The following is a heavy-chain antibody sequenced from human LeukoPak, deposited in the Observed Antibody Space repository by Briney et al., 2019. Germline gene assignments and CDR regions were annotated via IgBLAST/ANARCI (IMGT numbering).Heavy chain of an antibody. CDR2: ISSSGSYI. CDR3: ARDGLNMVHYFDY. V-gene: IGHV3-21*01. J-gene: IGHJ4*02. Sequence: GGPLRLSCAASEFSFSSYSMSWVRQAPGKGLEWVSSISSSGSYIYYADSVKGRFTISRDNAKKSLSLQMNSLRAEDTAVYYCARDGLNMVHYFDYWGQGTLVTVSS. D-gene: IGHD4/OR15-4a*01. CDR1: EFSFSSYS.